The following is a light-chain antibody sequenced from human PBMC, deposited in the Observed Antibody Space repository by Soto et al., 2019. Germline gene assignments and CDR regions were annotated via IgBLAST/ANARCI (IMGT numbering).Light chain of an antibody. CDR1: QSVNSN. V-gene: IGKV3-15*01. CDR3: QQYKHWPPWT. CDR2: GAS. J-gene: IGKJ1*01. Sequence: EVVMTQSPATLSVFPGVRATLSCRASQSVNSNLAWYQHRPGQAPRLLIYGASTRATGIPARFSGSGSGTEFTLTISSLQSEDFAVYYCQQYKHWPPWTFGQGTRVEIK.